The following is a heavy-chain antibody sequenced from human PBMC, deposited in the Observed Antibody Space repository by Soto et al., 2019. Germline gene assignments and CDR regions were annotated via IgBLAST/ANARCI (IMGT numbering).Heavy chain of an antibody. CDR3: ARHQGVQLWSDAFDI. CDR1: GGSISSSSYY. Sequence: QLQLQESGPGLVKPSETLSLTCTVSGGSISSSSYYWGWIRQPPGKGLEWIGSIYYSGSTYYNPSLKNLVTITVDTSKNQFSRTLSSVTAADTAVYYCARHQGVQLWSDAFDIWGQGTMVTVSS. CDR2: IYYSGST. V-gene: IGHV4-39*01. J-gene: IGHJ3*02. D-gene: IGHD5-18*01.